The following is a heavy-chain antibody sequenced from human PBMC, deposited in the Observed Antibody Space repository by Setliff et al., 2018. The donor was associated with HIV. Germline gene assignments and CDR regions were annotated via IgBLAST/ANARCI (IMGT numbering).Heavy chain of an antibody. CDR2: IHHSGNT. D-gene: IGHD1-20*01. CDR3: TREGPRITGTGGAFDT. V-gene: IGHV4-38-2*02. CDR1: GSSISSGYF. J-gene: IGHJ3*02. Sequence: SETLSLTCAVSGSSISSGYFWGWVRQPPGKGLEWIANIHHSGNTYYNPSLKRRVTISVETSTNQFSLKLNSVTATDTAVYYCTREGPRITGTGGAFDTWGQGTMVTVSS.